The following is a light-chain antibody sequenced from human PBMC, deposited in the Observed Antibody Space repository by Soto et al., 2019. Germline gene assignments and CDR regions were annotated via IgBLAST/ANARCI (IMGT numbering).Light chain of an antibody. CDR3: QKYESTPPT. Sequence: DIVMTQSPDSLAVSLGERATINCKSSQIVLYSSNNKNYLAWYQQRPGQPPKLLIYWASTRESGVPDRFSGSGSGTDFTLTITSLQAEDVAVYYCQKYESTPPTVGQGNKLEIK. CDR1: QIVLYSSNNKNY. V-gene: IGKV4-1*01. CDR2: WAS. J-gene: IGKJ2*01.